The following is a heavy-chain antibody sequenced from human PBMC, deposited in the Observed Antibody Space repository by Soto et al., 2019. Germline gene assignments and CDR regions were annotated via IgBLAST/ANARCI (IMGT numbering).Heavy chain of an antibody. J-gene: IGHJ4*02. Sequence: SETLSLTCTVSGGSISSSNYYWGWIRQPPGKGLEWIGSIYYSGSTYYNPSLKSRVTISVDTSKNQFSLKLSSVTAADTAVYYCARGLSVARTSYWGQGTLVIVSS. CDR2: IYYSGST. CDR3: ARGLSVARTSY. V-gene: IGHV4-39*01. CDR1: GGSISSSNYY. D-gene: IGHD6-19*01.